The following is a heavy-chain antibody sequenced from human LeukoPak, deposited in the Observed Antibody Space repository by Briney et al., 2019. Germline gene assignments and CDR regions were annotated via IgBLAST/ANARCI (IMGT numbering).Heavy chain of an antibody. Sequence: SGPALVKPTQTLTLTCTFSGFSLSTSGMCVSWIRQPPGKALEWLARTDWDDDKYYSTSLKTRLTISKDTSKNQVVLTMTNMDPVDTATYYCARILAYYYDSSGYYRYYYGMDVWGQGTTVTVSS. J-gene: IGHJ6*02. D-gene: IGHD3-22*01. CDR3: ARILAYYYDSSGYYRYYYGMDV. V-gene: IGHV2-70*11. CDR2: TDWDDDK. CDR1: GFSLSTSGMC.